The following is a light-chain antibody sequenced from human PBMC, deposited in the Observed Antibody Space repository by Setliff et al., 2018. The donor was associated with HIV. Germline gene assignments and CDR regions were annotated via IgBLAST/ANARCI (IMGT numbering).Light chain of an antibody. J-gene: IGLJ1*01. V-gene: IGLV2-11*01. CDR1: SSDVGAYNY. CDR2: DVT. CDR3: SSYAGNFLFV. Sequence: QPALTQPRSVPGSPGQSVTISCTGTSSDVGAYNYVSWYQQHPGKAPKLMIYDVTKRPSGVPDRFSGSKSANTASLTISGLQAEDEADYYCSSYAGNFLFVFGIGTKVTVL.